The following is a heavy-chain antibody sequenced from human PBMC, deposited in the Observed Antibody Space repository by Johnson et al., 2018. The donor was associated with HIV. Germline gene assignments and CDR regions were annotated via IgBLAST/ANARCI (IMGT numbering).Heavy chain of an antibody. CDR3: ARTVTTLSGAFDI. V-gene: IGHV3-7*02. D-gene: IGHD4-17*01. CDR1: GFTFSSYW. CDR2: IKQDGSEK. Sequence: EVQLVESGGGLVQPGGSLRLSCAASGFTFSSYWMSWVRQAPGKGLEWVANIKQDGSEKYYVDSVKGRFTISRDNSKNTLYLQMNSLRAEDTAVYYCARTVTTLSGAFDIWGQGTMVTVSS. J-gene: IGHJ3*02.